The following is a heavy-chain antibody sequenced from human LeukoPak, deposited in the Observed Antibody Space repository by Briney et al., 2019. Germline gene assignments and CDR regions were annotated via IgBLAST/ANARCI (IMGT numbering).Heavy chain of an antibody. V-gene: IGHV4-59*11. J-gene: IGHJ4*02. D-gene: IGHD1-26*01. CDR1: GGSISSHY. CDR2: IYYSGST. Sequence: PSETLSLTCTVSGGSISSHYWCWIRQPPGKGLEWIGYIYYSGSTNYNPSLKSRVTISVDTSKNQFSLKLSSVTAADTAVYYCARGGSLDYWGQGTLVTVSS. CDR3: ARGGSLDY.